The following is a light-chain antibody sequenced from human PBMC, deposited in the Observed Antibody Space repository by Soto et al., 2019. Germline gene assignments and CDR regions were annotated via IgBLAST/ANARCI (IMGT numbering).Light chain of an antibody. V-gene: IGLV4-69*01. CDR3: QTWGSGHVV. CDR2: LTSDGSH. Sequence: QSVLTQSPSASASLGASVKLTCTLSSGHSNYAIAWHQQQPEKGPRFLMKLTSDGSHIKGAGIPDRFSGSSPGSERYLPISSLQSDDEADYYCQTWGSGHVVFGGGTKLTVL. CDR1: SGHSNYA. J-gene: IGLJ2*01.